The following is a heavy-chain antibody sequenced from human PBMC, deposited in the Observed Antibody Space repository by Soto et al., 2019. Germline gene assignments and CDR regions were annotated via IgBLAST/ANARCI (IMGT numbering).Heavy chain of an antibody. CDR1: GFTFSSYG. CDR2: ISYDGSNK. D-gene: IGHD6-13*01. J-gene: IGHJ5*02. Sequence: QVQLVESGGGVVQPGRSLRLSCAASGFTFSSYGMHWVRQAPGKGLEWVAVISYDGSNKYYADSVKGRFTISRDNSKNTLYLQMNSLRAEDTAVYYCAKDPAAGNWFDPWGQGTLVNVSS. V-gene: IGHV3-30*18. CDR3: AKDPAAGNWFDP.